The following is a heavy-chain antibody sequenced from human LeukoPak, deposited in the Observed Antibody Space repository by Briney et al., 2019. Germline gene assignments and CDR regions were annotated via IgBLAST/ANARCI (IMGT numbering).Heavy chain of an antibody. CDR2: IYSGGST. V-gene: IGHV3-53*05. CDR1: GFTVSSNY. D-gene: IGHD3-10*01. J-gene: IGHJ5*02. CDR3: ARDEYSGHLSWFDP. Sequence: GGSLRLSCAASGFTVSSNYMNWVRQAPGKGLEWVSVIYSGGSTYYAESVKGRFTISRDNSKNTLYLQMNSLRSEDTAVYYCARDEYSGHLSWFDPWGPGTLVTVSS.